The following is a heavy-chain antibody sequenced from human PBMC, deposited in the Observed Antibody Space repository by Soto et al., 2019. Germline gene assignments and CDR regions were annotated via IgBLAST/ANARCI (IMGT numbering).Heavy chain of an antibody. Sequence: QVQLLQSGPEGKQPGASVKVSCTASGYSVLSYGFSWVRQAPGQGLEWMGYINTETGNTFYAQRLQGRVTMTTNISTNTAYMELRRLTSDDTAVYFCVRDRPNSNLDFWGQGTLITISS. D-gene: IGHD2-8*01. CDR2: INTETGNT. CDR3: VRDRPNSNLDF. V-gene: IGHV1-18*01. J-gene: IGHJ4*02. CDR1: GYSVLSYG.